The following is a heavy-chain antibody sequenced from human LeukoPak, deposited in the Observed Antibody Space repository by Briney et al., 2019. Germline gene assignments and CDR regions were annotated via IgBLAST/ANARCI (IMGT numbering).Heavy chain of an antibody. Sequence: GGSLRLSCAASGFTFSSYSMNWVRQAPGKGLEWVSSISSSSSYIYYADSVKGRFTISRDNSKNTLYLQMNSLRAEDTAVYYCARGPNLGKASGWFDYYYYYGMDVWGQGTTVTVSS. CDR2: ISSSSSYI. CDR1: GFTFSSYS. D-gene: IGHD6-19*01. J-gene: IGHJ6*02. CDR3: ARGPNLGKASGWFDYYYYYGMDV. V-gene: IGHV3-21*04.